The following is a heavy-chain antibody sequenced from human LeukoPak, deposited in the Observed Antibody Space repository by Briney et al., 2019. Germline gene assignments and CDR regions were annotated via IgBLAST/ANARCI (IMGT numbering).Heavy chain of an antibody. D-gene: IGHD1-26*01. CDR3: VKDIGSGSYRYGGYFDY. CDR2: ISRNSDST. J-gene: IGHJ4*02. CDR1: GFPFDDKA. V-gene: IGHV3-9*03. Sequence: GGSLRLSCAASGFPFDDKAMHWVRQAPGEGLEWVAGISRNSDSTGYADSVKGRFTISRDNAKNSLYLQMNSLRAEDMALYYCVKDIGSGSYRYGGYFDYWGQGTLVTVSS.